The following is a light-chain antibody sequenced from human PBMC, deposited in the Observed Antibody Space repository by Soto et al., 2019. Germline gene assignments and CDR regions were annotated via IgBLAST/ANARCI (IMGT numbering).Light chain of an antibody. V-gene: IGKV3-20*01. J-gene: IGKJ4*01. CDR3: QHHVSSPTLFT. Sequence: EIVLTQSPGTLSLSPGERATLSCRASQSISNNFLAWYQQKPGQAPRLLIFGASSRATGIPDRFSASGSGTDFTLTISSLEPADFAVYYCQHHVSSPTLFTFGGGTKVEV. CDR2: GAS. CDR1: QSISNNF.